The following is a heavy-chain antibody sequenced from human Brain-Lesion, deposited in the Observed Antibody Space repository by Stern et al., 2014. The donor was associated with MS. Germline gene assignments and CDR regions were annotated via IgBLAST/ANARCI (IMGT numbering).Heavy chain of an antibody. D-gene: IGHD3-3*01. J-gene: IGHJ6*02. CDR3: ARDQRGITIFGVVTDYYYLGMDV. CDR1: GYIFTGYY. V-gene: IGHV1-2*02. CDR2: LNPNTGGT. Sequence: QLVQSGAEVKKPGASVKVSCKTSGYIFTGYYIHWVRQAPGQGLEWMAWLNPNTGGTKYAQKFQGRVTMSRDTSISTAYVELSSLTSDDTAVYYCARDQRGITIFGVVTDYYYLGMDVWGQGTTVTVSS.